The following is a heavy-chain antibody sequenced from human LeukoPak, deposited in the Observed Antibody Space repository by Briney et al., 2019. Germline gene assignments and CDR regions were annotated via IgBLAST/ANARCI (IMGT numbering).Heavy chain of an antibody. CDR1: GFTFSSYA. Sequence: GGSLRLSCAASGFTFSSYAMSWVRQAPGKGLEWVSGIGGSGGIIYYADSVKGRFTISRDNSKNTLYLQMNSLRAEDTAVYYCAKVRYGGKSGFDYWGQGTLVTVSS. J-gene: IGHJ4*02. D-gene: IGHD4-23*01. CDR3: AKVRYGGKSGFDY. V-gene: IGHV3-23*01. CDR2: IGGSGGII.